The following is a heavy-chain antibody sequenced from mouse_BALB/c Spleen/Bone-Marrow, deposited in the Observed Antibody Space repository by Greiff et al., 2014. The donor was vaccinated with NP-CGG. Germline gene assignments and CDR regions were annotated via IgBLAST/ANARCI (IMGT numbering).Heavy chain of an antibody. CDR1: GFNIKDTY. V-gene: IGHV14-3*02. Sequence: EVQLQQSGAELVKPGASVKLSCKASGFNIKDTYMHWVKQRPEQGLEWIGRIDPANGNTKYNQKFKGKATMTVDKSSNTAYLQLSSLTSEDSAVYYCARYYYGSCFFDVWGPGTTLTVSS. J-gene: IGHJ1*01. CDR3: ARYYYGSCFFDV. D-gene: IGHD1-1*01. CDR2: IDPANGNT.